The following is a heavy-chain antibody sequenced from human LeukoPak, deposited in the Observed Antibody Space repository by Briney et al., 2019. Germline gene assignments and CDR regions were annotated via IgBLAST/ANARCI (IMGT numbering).Heavy chain of an antibody. CDR3: ARDLAGYSYGRPFDY. CDR1: GFTSSSYA. Sequence: GGSLRLSCAASGFTSSSYAMHWVRQAPGKGLEWVANIKQDGSEKYYVDSVKGRFTISRDNAKNSLYLQMNSLRAEDTAVYNCARDLAGYSYGRPFDYWGQGTLVTVSS. V-gene: IGHV3-7*01. J-gene: IGHJ4*02. D-gene: IGHD5-18*01. CDR2: IKQDGSEK.